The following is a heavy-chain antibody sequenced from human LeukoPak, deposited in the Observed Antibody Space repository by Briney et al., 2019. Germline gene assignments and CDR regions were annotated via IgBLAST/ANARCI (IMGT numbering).Heavy chain of an antibody. V-gene: IGHV3-11*01. J-gene: IGHJ4*02. Sequence: GGSLRLSCAAFGFTFSDYYMSWIRQAPGKGLEWLSYISGSGDSKFYADSVKGRFTISRDNAKNSLSLQINSLRAEDTAIYYCARRAYSDYFFDSWGQGTLVTVSS. D-gene: IGHD4-11*01. CDR3: ARRAYSDYFFDS. CDR2: ISGSGDSK. CDR1: GFTFSDYY.